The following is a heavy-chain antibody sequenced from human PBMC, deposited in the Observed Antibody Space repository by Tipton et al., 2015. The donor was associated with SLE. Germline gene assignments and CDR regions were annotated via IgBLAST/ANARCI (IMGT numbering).Heavy chain of an antibody. J-gene: IGHJ4*02. CDR3: ARERAGALGY. CDR2: IYHSGST. D-gene: IGHD1-26*01. CDR1: GYSISSGYY. Sequence: TLSLTCTVSGYSISSGYYWGWIRQPPGKGLEWIGSIYHSGSTNYNPSLKSRVTISVDTSKNQFSLKLSSVTAADTAVYYCARERAGALGYWGQGTLVTVSS. V-gene: IGHV4-38-2*02.